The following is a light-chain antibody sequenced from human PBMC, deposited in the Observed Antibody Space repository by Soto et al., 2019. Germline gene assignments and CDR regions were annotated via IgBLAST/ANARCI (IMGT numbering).Light chain of an antibody. CDR2: EVS. Sequence: QSVLTQPASVSGSPGQSITISCTGTSSDVGGYDFVSWYQHHPGKVPKLMIFEVSKRPSGVSNRFSGSKSGTSASLAITGLQAEDEADYYCKSFDRSLSGWVFGGGTKVTVL. CDR1: SSDVGGYDF. CDR3: KSFDRSLSGWV. V-gene: IGLV2-14*01. J-gene: IGLJ3*02.